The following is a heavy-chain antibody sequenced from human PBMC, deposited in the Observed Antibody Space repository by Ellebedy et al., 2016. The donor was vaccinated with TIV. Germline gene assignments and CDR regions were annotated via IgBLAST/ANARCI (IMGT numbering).Heavy chain of an antibody. CDR1: GGSISSGAFS. CDR2: IYYSWST. CDR3: ARDEGGSGSLSY. V-gene: IGHV4-31*03. J-gene: IGHJ4*02. Sequence: MPSETLSLTCTVSGGSISSGAFSWTSIRQQPGKGLEWIGNIYYSWSTYYKPSPKSRITISLDTSKNQFSLRLSSVTAADTAVYYCARDEGGSGSLSYWGQGTLVTVSS. D-gene: IGHD3-10*01.